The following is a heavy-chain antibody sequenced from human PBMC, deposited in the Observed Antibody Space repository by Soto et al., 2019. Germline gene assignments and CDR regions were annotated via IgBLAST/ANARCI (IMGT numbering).Heavy chain of an antibody. V-gene: IGHV3-30-3*01. CDR1: GFTFSSYA. Sequence: QVQLVESGGGVVQPGRSLRLSCAASGFTFSSYAMHWVRQAPGKGLEWVAVISYDGSNKYYADSVKGRFTISRDNSKNTLYLQMNSLRAEDTAVYYCARGGGRGTMIVVVTLFDYWGQGTLVTVSS. D-gene: IGHD3-22*01. CDR2: ISYDGSNK. J-gene: IGHJ4*02. CDR3: ARGGGRGTMIVVVTLFDY.